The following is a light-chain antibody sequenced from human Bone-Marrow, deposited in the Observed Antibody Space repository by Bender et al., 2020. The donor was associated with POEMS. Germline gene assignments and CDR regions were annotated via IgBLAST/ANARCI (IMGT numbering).Light chain of an antibody. CDR1: SSDIGGYNY. CDR2: DVT. V-gene: IGLV2-14*03. Sequence: QSALTQPVSMSGSPGQSITISCTGTSSDIGGYNYVSWYQQHPGKAPKLIIYDVTNRPSGVSTRFSGSKSGNTASLTISGLQAEDEAHYYCSSFASSSPRYVFGTGTKVTVL. CDR3: SSFASSSPRYV. J-gene: IGLJ1*01.